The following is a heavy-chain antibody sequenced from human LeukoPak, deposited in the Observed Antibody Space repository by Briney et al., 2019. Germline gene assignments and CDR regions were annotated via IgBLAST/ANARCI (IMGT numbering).Heavy chain of an antibody. V-gene: IGHV4-39*07. D-gene: IGHD5-18*01. CDR3: ARDGLWIQNAFDI. J-gene: IGHJ3*02. CDR2: MHYSGST. Sequence: KPSETLSLTCTVSGGSISSSSYYWGWLRQPPGKGLEWNGSMHYSGSTYYNPSLKSRVTISVDTSKHDFSLKLSSVTAADTAVYYCARDGLWIQNAFDIWGQGTMVTVSA. CDR1: GGSISSSSYY.